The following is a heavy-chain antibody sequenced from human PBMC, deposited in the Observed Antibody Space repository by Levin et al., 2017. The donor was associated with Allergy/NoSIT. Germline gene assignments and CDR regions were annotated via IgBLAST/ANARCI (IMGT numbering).Heavy chain of an antibody. D-gene: IGHD6-13*01. CDR2: ISSSSSYI. Sequence: GESLKISCAASGFTFSSYSMNWVRQAPGKGLEWVSSISSSSSYIYYADSVKGRFTISRDNAKNSLYLQMNSLRAEDTAVYYCARDPQYSSSWFDAFDIWGQGTMVTVSS. V-gene: IGHV3-21*01. CDR1: GFTFSSYS. CDR3: ARDPQYSSSWFDAFDI. J-gene: IGHJ3*02.